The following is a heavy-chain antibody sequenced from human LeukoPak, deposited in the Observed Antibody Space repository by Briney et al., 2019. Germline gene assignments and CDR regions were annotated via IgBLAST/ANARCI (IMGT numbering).Heavy chain of an antibody. Sequence: GGSLRLSCAASGFTFSSYAMSWVRQAPGKGLEWVSAISGSGGSTYYADSVKGRFTISRDNSKNTLYLQMSSLRAEDTAVYYCAKVPNYDFWSGYYLYYFDYWGQGTLVTVSS. V-gene: IGHV3-23*01. CDR1: GFTFSSYA. D-gene: IGHD3-3*01. CDR2: ISGSGGST. J-gene: IGHJ4*02. CDR3: AKVPNYDFWSGYYLYYFDY.